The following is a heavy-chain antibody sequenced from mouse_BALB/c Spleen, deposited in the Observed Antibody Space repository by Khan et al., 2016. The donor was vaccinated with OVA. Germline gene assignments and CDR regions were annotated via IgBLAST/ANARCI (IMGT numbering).Heavy chain of an antibody. CDR1: GLTFNDSY. V-gene: IGHV14-3*02. Sequence: MQLVESGAELVKSGASVKLSCTASGLTFNDSYMHWLKQWPEQGLEWIGWIDPPNGNTTYDPKFQGKATLTADTSSNTASLQLRSLTSEASAVEDCAGKARKWGQGTTLTVSS. CDR3: AGKARK. CDR2: IDPPNGNT. J-gene: IGHJ2*01.